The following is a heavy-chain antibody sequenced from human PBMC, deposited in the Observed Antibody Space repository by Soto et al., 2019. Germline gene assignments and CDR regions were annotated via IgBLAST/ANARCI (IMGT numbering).Heavy chain of an antibody. CDR3: AREDDGGDRDCYGLDV. Sequence: QVQLQQSGPGLVKPSQTLSLTCTVSGGSISFDHYHWTWIRQPPGKGLEWIGYVHYSGSVLYNPSLQSRVSISVDTSKNQFSLKLSSVTAADTAVYFCAREDDGGDRDCYGLDVWGQGTTVTVSS. CDR2: VHYSGSV. D-gene: IGHD2-21*02. V-gene: IGHV4-30-4*01. J-gene: IGHJ6*02. CDR1: GGSISFDHYH.